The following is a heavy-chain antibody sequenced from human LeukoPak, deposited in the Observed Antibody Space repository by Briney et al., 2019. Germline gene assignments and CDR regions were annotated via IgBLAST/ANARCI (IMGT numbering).Heavy chain of an antibody. V-gene: IGHV1-46*01. CDR1: GYTFTSYY. CDR3: ARGDFWSGYYSIYYYYGMDV. D-gene: IGHD3-3*01. CDR2: INPSGGST. J-gene: IGHJ6*02. Sequence: ASVKVSCKASGYTFTSYYMHWVRQAPGQGLEWMGIINPSGGSTSYAQKFQGRVTMTRNTSISTAYMELSSLRSEDTAVYYCARGDFWSGYYSIYYYYGMDVWGQGTTVTVSS.